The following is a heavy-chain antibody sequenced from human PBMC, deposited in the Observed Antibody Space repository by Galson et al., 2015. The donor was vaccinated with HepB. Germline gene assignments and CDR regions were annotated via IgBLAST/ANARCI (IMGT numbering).Heavy chain of an antibody. D-gene: IGHD3-22*01. Sequence: LVKPTQTLSLTCTVSGGSISSYYWSWIRQPPGKGLEWIGSIYYSGSTYCNPSLKSRVTISVDTSKNQFSLKLSSVTAADTAVYYCARRIRYYDSSGYPDYWGQGTLVTVSS. CDR1: GGSISSYY. CDR2: IYYSGST. J-gene: IGHJ4*02. V-gene: IGHV4-59*05. CDR3: ARRIRYYDSSGYPDY.